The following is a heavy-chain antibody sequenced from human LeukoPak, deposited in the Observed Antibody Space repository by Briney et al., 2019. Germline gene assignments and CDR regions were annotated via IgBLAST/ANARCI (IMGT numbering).Heavy chain of an antibody. CDR2: IRNDGSNK. D-gene: IGHD3-22*01. Sequence: GGSLRLSCAASGFTFSSYGMHWVRQAPGKGLEWVTFIRNDGSNKYYGDSVRGRFTISRDNSRNTLFLQMNSLRAEDTAVFYCAKKWSGDYDSSDIIDAFDIWGQGTMVTVSS. CDR1: GFTFSSYG. CDR3: AKKWSGDYDSSDIIDAFDI. J-gene: IGHJ3*02. V-gene: IGHV3-30*02.